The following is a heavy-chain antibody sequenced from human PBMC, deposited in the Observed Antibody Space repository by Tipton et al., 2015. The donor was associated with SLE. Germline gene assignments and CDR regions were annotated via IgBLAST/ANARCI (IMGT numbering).Heavy chain of an antibody. V-gene: IGHV4-61*02. CDR3: AKERIAVAATITTPVFDY. J-gene: IGHJ4*02. D-gene: IGHD6-19*01. CDR1: GGSISSGNYY. Sequence: TLSLTCTVSGGSISSGNYYWTWIRQPAGKGLEWIGRIYTRGSTNYNPSLKSRVTMSVDTSKNQFSLKLSSVTAADTAVYYCAKERIAVAATITTPVFDYWGQGTLVTVSS. CDR2: IYTRGST.